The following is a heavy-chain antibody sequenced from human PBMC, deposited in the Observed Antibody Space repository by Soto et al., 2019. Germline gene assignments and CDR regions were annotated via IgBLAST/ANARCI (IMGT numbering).Heavy chain of an antibody. V-gene: IGHV1-18*01. CDR1: GYTFTSYG. CDR3: ARENIVLVVAATKGAGLGACDI. J-gene: IGHJ3*02. D-gene: IGHD2-15*01. Sequence: TSVKVSCKASGYTFTSYGISWVRQAPGQGLEWKRWISAYNSNTNYAQKIQGRVTMTTDTSTSTDYMELRSLRSDDTAVYYFARENIVLVVAATKGAGLGACDIRGKGTMVTVSS. CDR2: ISAYNSNT.